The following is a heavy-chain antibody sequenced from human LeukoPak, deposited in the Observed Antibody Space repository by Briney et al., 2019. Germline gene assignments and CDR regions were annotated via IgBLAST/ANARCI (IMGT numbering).Heavy chain of an antibody. V-gene: IGHV4-34*01. CDR3: ARAEVQTVVVPAAPRGGRGAFFDY. Sequence: PSETLSLTCAVYGGSFSGYYWSWIRQPPGKGLEWIGEINHSGSTNYNPSLKSRVTISVDTSKNQFSLKLSSVTAADTAVYYCARAEVQTVVVPAAPRGGRGAFFDYWGQGTLVTVSS. J-gene: IGHJ4*02. CDR2: INHSGST. CDR1: GGSFSGYY. D-gene: IGHD2-2*01.